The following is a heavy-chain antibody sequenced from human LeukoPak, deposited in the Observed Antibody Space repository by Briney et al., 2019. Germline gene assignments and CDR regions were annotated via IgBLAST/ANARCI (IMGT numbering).Heavy chain of an antibody. CDR2: ISGSGGST. Sequence: GGSLRLSCATSGFTFSSYAMSWVRQAPGKGLERVSAISGSGGSTYYADSVKGRFTISRDNSKNTLYLQMNSLRAEDTAVYYCARAPSRRSYSSFFWHYWGQGTLVTVSS. V-gene: IGHV3-23*01. D-gene: IGHD1-26*01. CDR3: ARAPSRRSYSSFFWHY. CDR1: GFTFSSYA. J-gene: IGHJ4*02.